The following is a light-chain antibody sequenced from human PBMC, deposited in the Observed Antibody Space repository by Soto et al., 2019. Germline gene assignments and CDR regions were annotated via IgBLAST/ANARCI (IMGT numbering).Light chain of an antibody. V-gene: IGLV1-40*01. J-gene: IGLJ3*02. Sequence: QSVLTQPPSMSGAPVQRVTISCTGSSSNIGAGYDVHWYQLLPGTAPKLLIYGNTNRPSGVPDRFSGSKSGTSASLAITGLRAEDEADYYCQSHDSSLNSWVFGGGTKLTVL. CDR1: SSNIGAGYD. CDR2: GNT. CDR3: QSHDSSLNSWV.